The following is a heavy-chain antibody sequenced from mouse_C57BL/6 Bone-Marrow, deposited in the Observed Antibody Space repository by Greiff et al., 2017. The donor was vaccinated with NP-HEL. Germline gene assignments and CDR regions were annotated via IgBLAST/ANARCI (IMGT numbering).Heavy chain of an antibody. V-gene: IGHV1-50*01. CDR1: GYTFTSYW. Sequence: QVQLQQPGAELVKPGASVKLSCKASGYTFTSYWMQWVKQRPGQGLEWIGESDPSDSYTNYNQKFKGKATLTVDTSSSPAYMQLSSLTSEDSAVYYCARNSYYAMDYWGQGTSVTVSS. CDR3: ARNSYYAMDY. CDR2: SDPSDSYT. J-gene: IGHJ4*01.